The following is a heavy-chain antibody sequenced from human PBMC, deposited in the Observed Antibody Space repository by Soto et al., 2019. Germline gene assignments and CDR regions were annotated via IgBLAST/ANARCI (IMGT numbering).Heavy chain of an antibody. J-gene: IGHJ4*02. CDR2: IYYSGNT. V-gene: IGHV4-59*08. CDR3: ARHGPESGTRRSFDY. D-gene: IGHD1-1*01. CDR1: GGSISSLY. Sequence: SETLSLTCTVSGGSISSLYWSWIRQPPGKGLEWIGYIYYSGNTNYNPSLKSRVTISVDTSKNQFSLNLSSVTAADTAVYYCARHGPESGTRRSFDYWGQGTLVTVSS.